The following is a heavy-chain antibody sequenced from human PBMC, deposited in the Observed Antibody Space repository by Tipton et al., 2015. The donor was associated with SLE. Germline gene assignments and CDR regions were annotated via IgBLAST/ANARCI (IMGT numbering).Heavy chain of an antibody. V-gene: IGHV4-39*07. CDR1: GGSISSSSYY. D-gene: IGHD1-1*01. CDR2: IYYSGST. CDR3: ARARYNWNPSDFDY. J-gene: IGHJ4*02. Sequence: LRLSCTVSGGSISSSSYYWGWIRQPPGKGLEWIGSIYYSGSTYYNPSLKSRVTISVDTSKNQFSLKLSSVTAADTAVYYCARARYNWNPSDFDYWGQGTLVTVSS.